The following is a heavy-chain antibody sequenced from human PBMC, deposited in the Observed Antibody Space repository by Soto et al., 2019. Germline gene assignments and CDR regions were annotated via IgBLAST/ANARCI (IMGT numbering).Heavy chain of an antibody. D-gene: IGHD3-10*01. J-gene: IGHJ6*02. CDR1: GDTFKNCV. Sequence: QVQVVQSGVEVRRPGSSVKVSCKASGDTFKNCVISWVRQAPGQGLEWMGGIIPLFDTTDFAQRFQGRLTITTDEATTTAYMERSRLRSEDTATYYCAAELGFGKLSVVWGQGTTVIVSS. V-gene: IGHV1-69*01. CDR3: AAELGFGKLSVV. CDR2: IIPLFDTT.